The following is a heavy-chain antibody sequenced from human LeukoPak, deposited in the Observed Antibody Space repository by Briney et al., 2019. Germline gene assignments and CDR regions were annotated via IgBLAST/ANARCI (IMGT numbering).Heavy chain of an antibody. CDR1: GGSISSYY. Sequence: SSETLTLTCTVSGGSISSYYWSWIRQPPGKGLEWIGYIYYSGSTNYNPSLKSRVTISVDTSKNQFSLKLSSVTAADTAVYYCARHGSRLRLGELCHWGQGTLVTVSS. CDR2: IYYSGST. CDR3: ARHGSRLRLGELCH. V-gene: IGHV4-59*08. J-gene: IGHJ4*02. D-gene: IGHD3-16*01.